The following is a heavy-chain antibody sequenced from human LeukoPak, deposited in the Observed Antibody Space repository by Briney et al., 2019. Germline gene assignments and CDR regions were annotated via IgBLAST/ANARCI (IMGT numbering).Heavy chain of an antibody. CDR2: IIPILGIA. J-gene: IGHJ4*02. V-gene: IGHV1-69*04. D-gene: IGHD3-10*01. CDR3: ARVPLDGFGELLLAIGGPTD. CDR1: GGTFSSYA. Sequence: SVKVSCKASGGTFSSYAISWVRQAPGQGLEWMGRIIPILGIANYAQKFQGRVTITADKSTSTAYMELSSLRSGDTAEYYCARVPLDGFGELLLAIGGPTDWGQGTLVTVSS.